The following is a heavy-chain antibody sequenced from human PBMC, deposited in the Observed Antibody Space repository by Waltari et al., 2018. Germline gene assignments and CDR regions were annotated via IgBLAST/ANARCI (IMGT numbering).Heavy chain of an antibody. CDR2: MNPNSGNT. Sequence: QVQLVQSGAEVKKPGASVKVSCKASGYTFTSYDTNWVRQATGQGMEWMGWMNPNSGNTGYEQKFQGRVTMTRNTSRSTAYMELSSLRSEDTAVYYCARRYYDVWSGYYNFDYWGQGTLVTVSS. V-gene: IGHV1-8*01. D-gene: IGHD3-3*01. J-gene: IGHJ4*02. CDR3: ARRYYDVWSGYYNFDY. CDR1: GYTFTSYD.